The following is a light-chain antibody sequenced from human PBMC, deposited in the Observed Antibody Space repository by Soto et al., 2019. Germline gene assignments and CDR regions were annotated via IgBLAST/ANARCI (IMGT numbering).Light chain of an antibody. CDR3: HQYYTTPWT. CDR1: QSVLYSSNNKNY. V-gene: IGKV4-1*01. Sequence: DSVMTQSPDSLAVSLGERATINCKSSQSVLYSSNNKNYLAWYQQKAGQPPNLIIYWASTRKSGVPDRFSGSGSGTDFTLTISILQAEDVAVYYCHQYYTTPWTFGQGTRVELK. J-gene: IGKJ1*01. CDR2: WAS.